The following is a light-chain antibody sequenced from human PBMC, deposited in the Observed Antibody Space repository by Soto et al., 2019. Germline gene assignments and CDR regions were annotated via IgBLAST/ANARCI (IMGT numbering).Light chain of an antibody. CDR2: DAS. Sequence: DIQITQYPSTLSASVGDRVTITCRASQSISSWLAWYQQKPGKAPKLLIYDASSLESGVPSRFSGSGSGTEFTLTISSLQPDDFATYYCQQYNSYWTFGQGAKADIK. V-gene: IGKV1-5*01. CDR3: QQYNSYWT. CDR1: QSISSW. J-gene: IGKJ1*01.